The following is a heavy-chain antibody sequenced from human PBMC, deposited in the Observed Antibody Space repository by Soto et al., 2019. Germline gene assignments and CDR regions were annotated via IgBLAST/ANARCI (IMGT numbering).Heavy chain of an antibody. CDR3: ARGSGYSYGSYYYYYMDV. CDR1: GFTFSNYP. Sequence: GGSLRLSCAASGFTFSNYPMNWVRQAPGKGLEWISYISSSSSTIYYADSVKGRFTISRDNAKNSLYLQMNSLRAEDTAVYYCARGSGYSYGSYYYYYMDVWGKGTTVTVSS. V-gene: IGHV3-48*01. D-gene: IGHD5-18*01. CDR2: ISSSSSTI. J-gene: IGHJ6*03.